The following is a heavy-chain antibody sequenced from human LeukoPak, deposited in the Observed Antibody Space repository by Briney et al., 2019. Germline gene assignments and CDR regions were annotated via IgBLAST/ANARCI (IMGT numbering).Heavy chain of an antibody. CDR3: ASLRGVNR. Sequence: GGSLRLSCAASGFTFSDYYMSWIRQPPGKGLEWVSYISSSGTTIYYADSVRGRFTVSRDNAKNSLYLQMDSLSAEDTAVSYCASLRGVNRWGQGTLVTASS. CDR1: GFTFSDYY. J-gene: IGHJ4*02. CDR2: ISSSGTTI. D-gene: IGHD3-10*01. V-gene: IGHV3-11*01.